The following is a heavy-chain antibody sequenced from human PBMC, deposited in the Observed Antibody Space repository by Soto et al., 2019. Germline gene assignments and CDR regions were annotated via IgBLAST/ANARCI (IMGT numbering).Heavy chain of an antibody. J-gene: IGHJ6*02. CDR3: ARDRTGSSPPMDV. CDR1: GFTFSDYY. CDR2: ISSSGSTI. D-gene: IGHD6-6*01. V-gene: IGHV3-11*01. Sequence: GGSLRLSCAASGFTFSDYYMSWIRQAPGKGLEWVSYISSSGSTIYYADSVKGRFTISRDNAKNSLYLQMNNLRAEDTAVYYCARDRTGSSPPMDVWGQGTTVTVSS.